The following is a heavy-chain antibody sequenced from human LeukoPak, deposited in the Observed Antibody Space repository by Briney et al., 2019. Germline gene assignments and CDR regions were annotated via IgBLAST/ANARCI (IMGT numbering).Heavy chain of an antibody. J-gene: IGHJ4*02. Sequence: GGSLRLSCAASGFTFSSYSMNWVRQAPGKGLEWVSSISIGSSSYINYADSVKGRFTISRDNSKNTLYLQMNSLRAEDTAVYYCARVRRGDYGDYEGFFDYWGQGTLVTVSS. CDR2: ISIGSSSYI. CDR3: ARVRRGDYGDYEGFFDY. D-gene: IGHD4-17*01. V-gene: IGHV3-21*01. CDR1: GFTFSSYS.